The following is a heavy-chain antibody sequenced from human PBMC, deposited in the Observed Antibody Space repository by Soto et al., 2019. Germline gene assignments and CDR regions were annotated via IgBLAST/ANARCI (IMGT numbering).Heavy chain of an antibody. D-gene: IGHD3-22*01. CDR1: GGSISSGSYY. V-gene: IGHV4-39*01. CDR2: IYYSGST. Sequence: SETLSLTCTVSGGSISSGSYYWGWIRQPPGKGLEWIGSIYYSGSTYYNPSLKSRVTISVDTSKIQFSLKLGSVTAADTAVYYCARLVYDSSGYRPGWGQGTLVTVSS. J-gene: IGHJ4*02. CDR3: ARLVYDSSGYRPG.